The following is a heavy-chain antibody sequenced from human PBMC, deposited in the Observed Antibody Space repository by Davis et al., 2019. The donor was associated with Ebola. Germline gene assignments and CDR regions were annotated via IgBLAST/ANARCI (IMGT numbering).Heavy chain of an antibody. CDR1: GGTFSSYP. J-gene: IGHJ4*02. CDR3: AREEDSGYDYSFDY. V-gene: IGHV1-69*04. D-gene: IGHD5-12*01. CDR2: VIPTLGIV. Sequence: SVMVSCNASGGTFSSYPISWVRPAPGQGLEWMGRVIPTLGIVNNAQKFQGRVTIAADKSTSTAYMELRSLRSDDTAVYYCAREEDSGYDYSFDYWGQGTLVTVSS.